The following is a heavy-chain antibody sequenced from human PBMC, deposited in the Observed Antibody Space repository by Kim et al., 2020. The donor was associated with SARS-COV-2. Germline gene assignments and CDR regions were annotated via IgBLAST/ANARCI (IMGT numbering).Heavy chain of an antibody. Sequence: GGSLRLSCAASGFTFSSYAMHWVRQAPGKGLEWVAVISYDGSNKYYADSVKGRFTISRDNSKNTLYLQMNSLRAEDTAVYYCARAGSSWSPLNYWGQGTLVTVSS. J-gene: IGHJ4*02. CDR2: ISYDGSNK. CDR1: GFTFSSYA. V-gene: IGHV3-30-3*01. CDR3: ARAGSSWSPLNY. D-gene: IGHD6-13*01.